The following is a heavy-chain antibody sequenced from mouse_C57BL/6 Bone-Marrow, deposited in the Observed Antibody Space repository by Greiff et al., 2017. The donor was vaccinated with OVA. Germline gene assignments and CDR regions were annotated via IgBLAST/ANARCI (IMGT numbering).Heavy chain of an antibody. D-gene: IGHD1-1*01. V-gene: IGHV1-55*01. CDR1: GYTFTSYW. Sequence: QVQLQQSGAELVKPGASVKMSCKASGYTFTSYWITWVKQRPGQGLEWIGDLYPGSGSTNYNEKFKSKATLSVDTSSSTAYMQLSSLTSEDSAVYYCARWPLYYGSSYVGYFDVWGTGTTVTVSS. CDR2: LYPGSGST. J-gene: IGHJ1*03. CDR3: ARWPLYYGSSYVGYFDV.